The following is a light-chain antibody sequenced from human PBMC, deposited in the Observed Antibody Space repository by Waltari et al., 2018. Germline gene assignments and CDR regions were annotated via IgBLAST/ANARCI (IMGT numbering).Light chain of an antibody. CDR3: QQYNNWPPSFT. CDR2: GAS. J-gene: IGKJ3*01. V-gene: IGKV3-15*01. Sequence: IVLTQSPATLSVSPGARATPFCRASQSVSSNLAWYQQKPGQAPRLLIYGASTRATGIPARFSGSGSGTEFTLTISSLQSEDFAVYYCQQYNNWPPSFTFGPGTKVDIK. CDR1: QSVSSN.